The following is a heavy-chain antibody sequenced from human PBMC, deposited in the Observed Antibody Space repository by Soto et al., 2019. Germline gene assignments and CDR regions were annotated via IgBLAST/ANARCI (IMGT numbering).Heavy chain of an antibody. CDR3: ARVRPYYYDSSGYYYGSSY. CDR1: GYTFTSYG. CDR2: ISAYNGNT. Sequence: ASVKVSCKASGYTFTSYGISWVRQAPGQGLEWMGWISAYNGNTNYAQKLQGRDTMTTDTSTSTAYMELRSLRSDDTAVYYCARVRPYYYDSSGYYYGSSYWGQGTLVTVSS. V-gene: IGHV1-18*01. J-gene: IGHJ4*02. D-gene: IGHD3-22*01.